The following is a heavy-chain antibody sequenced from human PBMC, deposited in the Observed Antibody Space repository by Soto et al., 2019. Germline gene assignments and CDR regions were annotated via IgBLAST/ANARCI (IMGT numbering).Heavy chain of an antibody. D-gene: IGHD3-3*01. V-gene: IGHV4-34*01. Sequence: PSETLSLTCAVYGGSFSGYYWSWIRQPTGKGLEWIGEINHSGSTNYNPSLKSRVTISVDTSKNQFSLKLSSVTAADTAVYYCARGRSVGIQNWFDPWGQGTLVTVSS. CDR3: ARGRSVGIQNWFDP. CDR2: INHSGST. J-gene: IGHJ5*02. CDR1: GGSFSGYY.